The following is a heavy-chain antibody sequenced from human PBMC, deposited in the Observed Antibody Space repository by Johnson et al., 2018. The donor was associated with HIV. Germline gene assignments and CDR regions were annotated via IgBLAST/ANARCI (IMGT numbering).Heavy chain of an antibody. Sequence: VQLVESGGGLVQPGGSLRLSCTASGFTFSNYAMSWVRQAPGKGLEWVSSISGSGGNTYYADSVQGRFTISRDNSKNTLYLQMNSLGAEDTAVYFCAKDLTYVISDFDIWGQGTMVTVSS. D-gene: IGHD3-10*02. CDR2: ISGSGGNT. J-gene: IGHJ3*02. CDR3: AKDLTYVISDFDI. CDR1: GFTFSNYA. V-gene: IGHV3-23*04.